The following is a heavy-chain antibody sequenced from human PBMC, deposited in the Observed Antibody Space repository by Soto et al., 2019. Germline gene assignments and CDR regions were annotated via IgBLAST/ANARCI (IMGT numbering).Heavy chain of an antibody. J-gene: IGHJ4*02. D-gene: IGHD3-10*01. CDR3: ARESYYGSGATVVGY. V-gene: IGHV4-59*01. CDR1: GGSISNFY. CDR2: TYYSGTT. Sequence: PSETLSLTCTVSGGSISNFYWSWIRQPPGKGLEWIGYTYYSGTTSYNPSLNSRVTISVDTSKNQFSLKLNSVTAADTAVYYCARESYYGSGATVVGYWGLGTLVTVSS.